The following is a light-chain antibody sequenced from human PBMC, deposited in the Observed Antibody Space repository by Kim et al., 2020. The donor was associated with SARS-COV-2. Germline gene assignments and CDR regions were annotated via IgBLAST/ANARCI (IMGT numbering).Light chain of an antibody. V-gene: IGLV2-8*01. Sequence: GQSVTISCTRTSSDVGGYNFVSWYQQHPGKAPKLMIYEVTKRPSGVPDRFSGSKSGNTASLTVSGVQAEDEADYYCTSYAGNNILMFGGGTQLTVL. CDR3: TSYAGNNILM. CDR1: SSDVGGYNF. CDR2: EVT. J-gene: IGLJ3*02.